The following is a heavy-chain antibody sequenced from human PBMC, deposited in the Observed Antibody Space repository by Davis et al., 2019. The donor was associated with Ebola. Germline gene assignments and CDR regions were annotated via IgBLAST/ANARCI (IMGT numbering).Heavy chain of an antibody. Sequence: GESLKISCAASGFTFSSYGMHWVRQAPGKGLEWVAVIWYDGSNKYYADSVKGRFTISRDNSKNTLYLQMDSLRAEDTAVYYCARDRAAAGSYFDYWGQGTLVTVSS. CDR1: GFTFSSYG. J-gene: IGHJ4*02. D-gene: IGHD6-13*01. CDR3: ARDRAAAGSYFDY. V-gene: IGHV3-33*08. CDR2: IWYDGSNK.